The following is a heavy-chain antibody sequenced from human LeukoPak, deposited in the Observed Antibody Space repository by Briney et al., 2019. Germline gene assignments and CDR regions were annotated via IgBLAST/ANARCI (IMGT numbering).Heavy chain of an antibody. CDR1: GYTFTNYG. J-gene: IGHJ4*02. CDR2: ISTYNGNT. D-gene: IGHD6-19*01. V-gene: IGHV1-18*01. Sequence: GASVKDSCKASGYTFTNYGISWVRQAPGQGLEWMGWISTYNGNTNYAQKLQGRVTMTTDTSTSTAYMELWSLRSDDTAVYYCARDLRSSGWYYFDYWGQGTLVTVSS. CDR3: ARDLRSSGWYYFDY.